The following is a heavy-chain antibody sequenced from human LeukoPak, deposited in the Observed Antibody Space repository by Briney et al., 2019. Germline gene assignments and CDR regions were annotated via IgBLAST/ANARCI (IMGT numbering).Heavy chain of an antibody. CDR1: GFTFNNYS. J-gene: IGHJ4*02. V-gene: IGHV3-21*01. CDR3: AKGGARLHSYYFDY. Sequence: PGGSLRLSCAPSGFTFNNYSMNWVRQAPGKGLEWVSSISSSSSYIYYADSVKGRFTLSRDNSKNTLYLQMNSLRAEDTAVFYCAKGGARLHSYYFDYWGQGTLVTVSS. D-gene: IGHD1-26*01. CDR2: ISSSSSYI.